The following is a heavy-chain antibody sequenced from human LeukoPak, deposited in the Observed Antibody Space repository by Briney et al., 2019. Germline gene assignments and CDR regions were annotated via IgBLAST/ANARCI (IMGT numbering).Heavy chain of an antibody. Sequence: SGTLSLTCTVSGGSISSYYWSWIRQPPGKGLEWIGYIYYSGSTNYNPSLKSRVTISVDTSKNQFSLKLSSVTAADTAVYYCARGSVAQTKWGQGTLVTVSS. J-gene: IGHJ4*02. CDR2: IYYSGST. V-gene: IGHV4-59*01. CDR1: GGSISSYY. CDR3: ARGSVAQTK. D-gene: IGHD6-19*01.